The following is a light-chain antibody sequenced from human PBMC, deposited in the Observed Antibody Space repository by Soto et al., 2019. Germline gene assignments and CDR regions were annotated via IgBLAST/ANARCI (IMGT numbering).Light chain of an antibody. CDR1: QSVSSN. CDR3: QQYNNWAIN. CDR2: GAS. J-gene: IGKJ5*01. V-gene: IGKV3-15*01. Sequence: EIVMTQSPATLSVSPCERATLSCMASQSVSSNLAWYQQKPGQAPRLLIYGASTRATGIPARFSGSGSGTEFTLTISSLQSEDFAVYYCQQYNNWAINFGQGTRLEI.